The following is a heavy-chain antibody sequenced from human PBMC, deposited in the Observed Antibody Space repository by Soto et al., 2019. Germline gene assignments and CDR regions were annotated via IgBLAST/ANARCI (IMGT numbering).Heavy chain of an antibody. D-gene: IGHD6-13*01. J-gene: IGHJ3*02. CDR2: IWYDGSNK. Sequence: GGSLRLSCAASGFTFSSYGMHWVRQAPGKGLEWVAVIWYDGSNKYYVDSVKGRFTISRDNSKNTLYLQMNSLRAEDTAVYYCARMGIAGGYNDAFDIWGQGTMVTVSS. CDR3: ARMGIAGGYNDAFDI. CDR1: GFTFSSYG. V-gene: IGHV3-33*01.